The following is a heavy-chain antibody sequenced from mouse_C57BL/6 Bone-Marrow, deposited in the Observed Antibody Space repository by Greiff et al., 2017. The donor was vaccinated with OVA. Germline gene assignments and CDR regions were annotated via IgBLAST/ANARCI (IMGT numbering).Heavy chain of an antibody. CDR1: GYAFSSSW. CDR3: ARGTAQATYDYFDY. CDR2: IYPGDGDT. V-gene: IGHV1-82*01. J-gene: IGHJ2*01. Sequence: VQLQQSGPELVKPGASVKISCKASGYAFSSSWMNWVKQRPGKGLEWIGRIYPGDGDTNYNGKFKGKATLTADKSSSTAYMQLSSLTSEDSAVYFCARGTAQATYDYFDYWGQGTTLTVAS. D-gene: IGHD3-2*02.